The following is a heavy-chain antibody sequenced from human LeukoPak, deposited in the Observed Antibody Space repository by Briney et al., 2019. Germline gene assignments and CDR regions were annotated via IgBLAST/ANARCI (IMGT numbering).Heavy chain of an antibody. D-gene: IGHD6-13*01. CDR1: GGSISTSSYY. CDR2: IYYSGST. CDR3: ARDGAGIAAAQGGFDP. V-gene: IGHV4-39*07. Sequence: PSETLSLTCTVSGGSISTSSYYWGWIRQPPGKGLECIGNIYYSGSTYYNPSLKSRVTISVDTSKNQFSLKLSSVTAADTAVYYCARDGAGIAAAQGGFDPWGQGTLVTVSS. J-gene: IGHJ5*02.